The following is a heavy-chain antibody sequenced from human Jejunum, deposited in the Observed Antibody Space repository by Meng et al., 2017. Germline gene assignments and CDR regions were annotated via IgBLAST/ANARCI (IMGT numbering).Heavy chain of an antibody. Sequence: QVQLQQSGPGLGRPSRTLSLTCAISGDSVSSNRALWHWVRQSPSRGLEWLGQTYYRSEWHNHYGVSVRGRITINADTSRNHFSLHLDSVTPEDTAVYYCTTWYGEYWGQGTLVTVSS. V-gene: IGHV6-1*01. CDR3: TTWYGEY. CDR2: TYYRSEWHN. D-gene: IGHD3-10*01. CDR1: GDSVSSNRAL. J-gene: IGHJ4*02.